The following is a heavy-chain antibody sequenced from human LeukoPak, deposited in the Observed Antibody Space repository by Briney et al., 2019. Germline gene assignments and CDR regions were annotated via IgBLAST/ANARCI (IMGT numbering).Heavy chain of an antibody. D-gene: IGHD3-10*01. V-gene: IGHV4-4*02. CDR3: ARANRGVRGVMVFSLFDY. CDR2: IYHSGST. Sequence: SETLSLTCAISGGSISSSNWWSWVRQPPGKGLEWIGEIYHSGSTNNNPSLKSRVTISVDKSKNQFSLKLSSVTAADTAVYYCARANRGVRGVMVFSLFDYWGQGTLVTVSS. CDR1: GGSISSSNW. J-gene: IGHJ4*02.